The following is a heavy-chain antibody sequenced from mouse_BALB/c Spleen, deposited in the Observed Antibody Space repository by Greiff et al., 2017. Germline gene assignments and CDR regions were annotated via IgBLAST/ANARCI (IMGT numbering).Heavy chain of an antibody. CDR3: ARGAYGSSYVDYAMDY. J-gene: IGHJ4*01. Sequence: VQLQQTGPELVKPGASVKISCKASGYSFTDYIMLWVKQSHGKSLEWIGNINPYYGSTSYNLKFKGKATLTVDKSSSTAYMQLNSLTSEDSAVYYCARGAYGSSYVDYAMDYWGQGTSVTVSS. V-gene: IGHV1-39*01. D-gene: IGHD1-1*01. CDR2: INPYYGST. CDR1: GYSFTDYI.